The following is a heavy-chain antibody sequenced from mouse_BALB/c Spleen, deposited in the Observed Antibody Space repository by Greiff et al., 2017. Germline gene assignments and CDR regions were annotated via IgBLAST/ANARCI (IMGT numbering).Heavy chain of an antibody. CDR3: ARGVPKRWYFDV. J-gene: IGHJ1*01. V-gene: IGHV5-9-3*01. Sequence: EVQVVESGGGLLKPGGSLKLSCAASGFPFSSYAMAWVRQTPEKRLGWVATISSGGSYTYYPDSVQGRFTISRDNAKNTLYLQMSSLRSEDTAMYYCARGVPKRWYFDVWGAGTTVTVSS. D-gene: IGHD2-14*01. CDR1: GFPFSSYA. CDR2: ISSGGSYT.